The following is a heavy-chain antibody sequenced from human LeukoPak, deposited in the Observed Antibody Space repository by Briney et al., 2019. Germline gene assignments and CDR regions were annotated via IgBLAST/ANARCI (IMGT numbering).Heavy chain of an antibody. CDR2: IIPILGIA. D-gene: IGHD6-19*01. J-gene: IGHJ6*02. CDR1: GGTFSSYA. CDR3: ARDLAVAGMNYYYYGMDV. V-gene: IGHV1-69*04. Sequence: ASVKVSCKASGGTFSSYAMSWVRQAPGQGLEWMGRIIPILGIANYAQKFQGRVTITADKSTSTAYMELSSLRSEDTAVYYCARDLAVAGMNYYYYGMDVWGQGTTVTVSS.